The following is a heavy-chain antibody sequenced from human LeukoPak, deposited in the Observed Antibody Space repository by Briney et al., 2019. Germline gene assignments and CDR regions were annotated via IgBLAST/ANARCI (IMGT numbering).Heavy chain of an antibody. D-gene: IGHD6-19*01. Sequence: PGGSLRLSCAASGFTFSSYAMSWVRQAPGKGLEWVSAISGSGGSTYYADSVKGRFTISRDTSKNTLYLQMNSLRAEDTAVYYCARNGYSSGWYRNWGQGTLVTVSS. V-gene: IGHV3-23*01. CDR3: ARNGYSSGWYRN. J-gene: IGHJ4*02. CDR1: GFTFSSYA. CDR2: ISGSGGST.